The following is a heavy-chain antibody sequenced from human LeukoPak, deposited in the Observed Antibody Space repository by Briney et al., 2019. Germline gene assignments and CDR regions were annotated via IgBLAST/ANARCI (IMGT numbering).Heavy chain of an antibody. CDR1: GFAFSQFP. J-gene: IGHJ4*02. V-gene: IGHV3-23*01. Sequence: GGSLRLSRVASGFAFSQFPVHWVRQAPGKVLEWFSAISGSGGSTYYADSVKGRFTISRDNSKNTLYLQMNSLRAEDTAVYYCAKHGSWRVKNFDYWGQGTLVTVSS. D-gene: IGHD6-13*01. CDR3: AKHGSWRVKNFDY. CDR2: ISGSGGST.